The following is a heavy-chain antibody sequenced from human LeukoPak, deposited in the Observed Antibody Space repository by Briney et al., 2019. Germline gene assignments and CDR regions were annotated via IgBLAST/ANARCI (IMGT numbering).Heavy chain of an antibody. CDR1: GFTFSSYA. Sequence: GGSLRPSCAASGFTFSSYAMSWVRQAPGKGLEWVSAISGSGGSTYYADSVKGRFTISRDNSKNTLYLQMNSLRAEDTAVYYCAKERPSRYYDSSGYYYRGAFDIWGQGTMVTVSS. V-gene: IGHV3-23*01. CDR3: AKERPSRYYDSSGYYYRGAFDI. CDR2: ISGSGGST. J-gene: IGHJ3*02. D-gene: IGHD3-22*01.